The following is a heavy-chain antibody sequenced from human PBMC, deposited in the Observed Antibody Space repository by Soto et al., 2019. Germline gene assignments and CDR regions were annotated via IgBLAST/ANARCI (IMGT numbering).Heavy chain of an antibody. CDR1: ASTFNNYA. CDR2: ISGSGDNT. J-gene: IGHJ6*02. D-gene: IGHD6-19*01. CDR3: AKGLGYSSGLFGMAV. V-gene: IGHV3-23*01. Sequence: EVQLLESGGGLVQPGGSLRLSCAASASTFNNYAMNWVRQAPGKGLEWVSVISGSGDNTYYADSVKGRFTISRDDSKNTLYLQMNSLRAADTAVYYCAKGLGYSSGLFGMAVWGQGTTVTVSS.